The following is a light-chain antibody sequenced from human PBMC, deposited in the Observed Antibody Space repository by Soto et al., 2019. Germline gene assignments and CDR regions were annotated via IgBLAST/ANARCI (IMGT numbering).Light chain of an antibody. CDR2: WAS. V-gene: IGKV4-1*01. Sequence: DFVMTQSPDSLAVSLGERATITCKSSHSVFFCSNNYLAWYQKKPGQPPKLLINWASIRESGVPDRFSGSGSGTDFTLTHSNVQAEDVSVYYCQRYYGAPLTVGGGTKVEI. J-gene: IGKJ4*01. CDR1: HSVFFCSNNY. CDR3: QRYYGAPLT.